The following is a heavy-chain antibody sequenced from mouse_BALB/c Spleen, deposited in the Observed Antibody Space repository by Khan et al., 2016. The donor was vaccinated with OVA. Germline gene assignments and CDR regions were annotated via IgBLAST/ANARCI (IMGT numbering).Heavy chain of an antibody. D-gene: IGHD2-10*01. CDR1: GYTFTNYG. Sequence: QIQLVQSGPELKKPGETVKISCKASGYTFTNYGMNWVKQAPRRGLKWMGWINTYTGEPTYADDFKGRFVFSLETSASTVYLQINNLKNEDTATYFCARPPYFSYVMGYWGQGTSVTVSS. CDR2: INTYTGEP. J-gene: IGHJ4*01. V-gene: IGHV9-3-1*01. CDR3: ARPPYFSYVMGY.